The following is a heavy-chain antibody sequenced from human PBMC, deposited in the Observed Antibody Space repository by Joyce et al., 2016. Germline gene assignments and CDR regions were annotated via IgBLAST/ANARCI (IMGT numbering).Heavy chain of an antibody. CDR3: AKVGLSTFDS. Sequence: EVQLLESGGGLVQPGGSLRLSCAASGFTFNTYAMSWVRRAPGKGLEWVSSMSGSGDRTHSADSVKDRFTISRDNSKSTLYLQMNSLRAEDTAVYYCAKVGLSTFDSWGQGTLVTVS. CDR2: MSGSGDRT. V-gene: IGHV3-23*01. D-gene: IGHD1-26*01. CDR1: GFTFNTYA. J-gene: IGHJ4*02.